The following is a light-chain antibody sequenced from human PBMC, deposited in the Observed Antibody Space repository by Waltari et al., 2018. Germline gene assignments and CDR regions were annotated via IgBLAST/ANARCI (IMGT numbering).Light chain of an antibody. CDR1: QTVRSY. V-gene: IGKV3-11*01. CDR2: DAS. CDR3: QQRSNGPYT. Sequence: EIVLTQSPATLSLSPGERATLSCRASQTVRSYLAWYQQKPGQAPRLLIFDASSRATGIPAKFSGSGSGTDFTRTVSNLEPEDFAVYYCQQRSNGPYTFGQGTRVEIK. J-gene: IGKJ2*01.